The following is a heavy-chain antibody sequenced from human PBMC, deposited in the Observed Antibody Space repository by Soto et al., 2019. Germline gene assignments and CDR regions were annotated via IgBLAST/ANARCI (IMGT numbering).Heavy chain of an antibody. CDR1: GYTFTSYD. D-gene: IGHD3-3*01. V-gene: IGHV1-8*01. CDR2: MNPNSGNT. J-gene: IGHJ5*02. Sequence: ASVKVSCKASGYTFTSYDINWVRQATGQGLEWMGWMNPNSGNTGYAQKFQGRVTMTRNTSISTAYMELSSLRSEDTAVYYCARGTIDPGTYYDFWSGLTGFDPWGQGTLVTVSS. CDR3: ARGTIDPGTYYDFWSGLTGFDP.